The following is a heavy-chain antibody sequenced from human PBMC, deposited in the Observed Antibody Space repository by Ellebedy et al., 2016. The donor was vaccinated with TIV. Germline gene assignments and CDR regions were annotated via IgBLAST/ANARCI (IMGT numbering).Heavy chain of an antibody. CDR2: INHSGGT. CDR1: GGSFSGYY. V-gene: IGHV4-34*01. Sequence: GSLRLXXAVYGGSFSGYYWSWIRQPPGKGLEWIGEINHSGGTNYNPSLKSRVTISIDTSKNQFSLNLSSVTAADTAVYYCARGPPRGAYWGQGTLVTVSS. CDR3: ARGPPRGAY. J-gene: IGHJ4*02.